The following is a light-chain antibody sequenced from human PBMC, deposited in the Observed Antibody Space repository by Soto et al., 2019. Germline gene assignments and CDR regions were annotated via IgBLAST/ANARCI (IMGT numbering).Light chain of an antibody. CDR2: EGN. Sequence: QSALTQPASVSGSPGQSITISCTGISSDVGTYDLVSWYQQHPGKAPKLMIYEGNKRPSGVSNRFSGSKSGNTVSLTISGLQAEDEADYYCCSYAGSSSATWVFGGGTKVTVL. CDR3: CSYAGSSSATWV. V-gene: IGLV2-23*01. J-gene: IGLJ3*02. CDR1: SSDVGTYDL.